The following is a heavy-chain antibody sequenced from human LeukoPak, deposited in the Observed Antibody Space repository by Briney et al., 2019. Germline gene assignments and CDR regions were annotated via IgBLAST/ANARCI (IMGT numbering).Heavy chain of an antibody. Sequence: ASVKVSCKASGGTSSSYAISWVRQAPGQGLEWMGGIIPIFGTANYAQKFQGRVTITADESTSTAYMELSSLRSEDTAVYYCLTSWEAPYDYWGQGTLVTVSS. V-gene: IGHV1-69*13. CDR3: LTSWEAPYDY. CDR2: IIPIFGTA. CDR1: GGTSSSYA. D-gene: IGHD2-2*01. J-gene: IGHJ4*02.